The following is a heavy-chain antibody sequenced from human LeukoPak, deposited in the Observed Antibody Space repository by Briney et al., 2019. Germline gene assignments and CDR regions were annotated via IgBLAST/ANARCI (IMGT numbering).Heavy chain of an antibody. J-gene: IGHJ4*02. V-gene: IGHV3-7*01. CDR3: ARRKEVQTTFDC. CDR1: GFIFSNYY. D-gene: IGHD1-14*01. Sequence: GGTLRLSCAASGFIFSNYYMGWVRQPPAKGLEWVANIQEDGSATYYVDSVKGRFTISRDNTKNSLDLQMNSLRAEDTAVYFCARRKEVQTTFDCWGQGTLVTVSS. CDR2: IQEDGSAT.